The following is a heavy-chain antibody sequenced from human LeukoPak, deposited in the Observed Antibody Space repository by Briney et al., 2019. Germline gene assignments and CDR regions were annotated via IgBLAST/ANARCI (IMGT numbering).Heavy chain of an antibody. CDR2: ISSSSSTI. J-gene: IGHJ4*02. V-gene: IGHV3-48*01. Sequence: GGSLRLSCAASGFTFSSYSMLWVRQAPGKGLEWVSYISSSSSTIYYADSVKGRFTISRDNAKNSLDLEMNSLRAEDTAIYYCARDDSSGFYYERGRDFDYWGQGTLVTVSS. CDR3: ARDDSSGFYYERGRDFDY. CDR1: GFTFSSYS. D-gene: IGHD3-22*01.